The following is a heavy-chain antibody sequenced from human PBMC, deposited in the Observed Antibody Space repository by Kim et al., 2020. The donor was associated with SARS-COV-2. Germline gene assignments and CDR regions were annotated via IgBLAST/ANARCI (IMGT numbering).Heavy chain of an antibody. CDR1: GFTFSSYE. CDR2: ISSSGSTI. V-gene: IGHV3-48*03. J-gene: IGHJ6*02. Sequence: GGSLRLSCAASGFTFSSYEMNWVRQAPWKGLEWVSYISSSGSTIYYADSVKGRFTISRDNAKNSLYLQMNSLRAEDTAVYYCARVPGLRWFGELQGAYYYGMDVWGQGTTVTVSS. CDR3: ARVPGLRWFGELQGAYYYGMDV. D-gene: IGHD3-10*01.